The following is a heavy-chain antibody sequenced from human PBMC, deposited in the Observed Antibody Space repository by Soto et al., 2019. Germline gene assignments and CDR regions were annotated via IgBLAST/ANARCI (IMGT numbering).Heavy chain of an antibody. J-gene: IGHJ6*02. CDR3: SGGRRDGYNKLVSVYYGMDV. CDR1: GYTFTSYG. V-gene: IGHV1-18*04. CDR2: ISAYNGNT. D-gene: IGHD5-12*01. Sequence: ASVKVSCKASGYTFTSYGISWVRQAPGQGLEWMGWISAYNGNTNYAQKLQGRVTMTTDTSTSTAYMELRSLRSDDTAVYYCSGGRRDGYNKLVSVYYGMDVWGQGTTVTVSS.